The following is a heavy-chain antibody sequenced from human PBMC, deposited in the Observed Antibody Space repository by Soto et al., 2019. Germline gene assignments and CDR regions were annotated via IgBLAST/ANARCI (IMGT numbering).Heavy chain of an antibody. D-gene: IGHD3-22*01. J-gene: IGHJ4*02. CDR3: VRATFFSDSSGYTRCLDY. V-gene: IGHV3-72*01. CDR1: GFTLIDHY. CDR2: SRDKPQGYST. Sequence: PWGSLRLSCAGSGFTLIDHYMDFFRHSPLKCLEWVGRSRDKPQGYSTTYAASVKGRFTTSRDESKNSAYLQMNSLKTEDTAVYYCVRATFFSDSSGYTRCLDYWGQGTLVTVSS.